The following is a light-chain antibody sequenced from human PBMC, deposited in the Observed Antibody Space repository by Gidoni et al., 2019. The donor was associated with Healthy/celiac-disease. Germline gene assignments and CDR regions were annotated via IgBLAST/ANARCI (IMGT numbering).Light chain of an antibody. V-gene: IGKV3-20*01. Sequence: ELVLPPPPGTLSLSPGERATLPCRASQSVSSSYLAWYQQKPGKAPRLLIYGASSRATGMPDRFSGRGSGTDFTLTISRLEPEDFAVYYCQQYGSYPYTFGQGTKLEIK. CDR1: QSVSSSY. CDR3: QQYGSYPYT. J-gene: IGKJ2*01. CDR2: GAS.